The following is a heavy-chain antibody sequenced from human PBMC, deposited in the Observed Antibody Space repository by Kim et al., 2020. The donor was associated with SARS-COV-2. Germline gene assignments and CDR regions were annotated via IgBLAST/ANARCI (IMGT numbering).Heavy chain of an antibody. Sequence: SETLSLTCAVYGGSFSGYYWSWIRQPPGKGLEWIGEINHSGSTNYNPSLKSRVTISVDTSKNQFSLKLSSVTAADTAVYYCASIRYGIAAAGYFDYWGQGTLVTVSS. CDR2: INHSGST. D-gene: IGHD6-13*01. J-gene: IGHJ4*02. CDR1: GGSFSGYY. CDR3: ASIRYGIAAAGYFDY. V-gene: IGHV4-34*01.